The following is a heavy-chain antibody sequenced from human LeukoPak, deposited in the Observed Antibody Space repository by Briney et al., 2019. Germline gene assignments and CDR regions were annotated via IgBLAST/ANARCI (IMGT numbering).Heavy chain of an antibody. CDR2: ISGSGGST. CDR1: GFTFSSYA. CDR3: AKFKTFLYYDILTGSDPIDAFDI. Sequence: GGSLRLSCAASGFTFSSYAMSWVRQAPGKGLEWVSAISGSGGSTYYADSVKGRFTISRDNSKNTLYLQMNSLRAEDTAVYYCAKFKTFLYYDILTGSDPIDAFDIWGQGTMVTVSS. D-gene: IGHD3-9*01. V-gene: IGHV3-23*01. J-gene: IGHJ3*02.